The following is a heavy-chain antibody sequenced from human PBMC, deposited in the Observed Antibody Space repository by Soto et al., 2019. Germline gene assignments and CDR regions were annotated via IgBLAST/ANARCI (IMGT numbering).Heavy chain of an antibody. CDR1: GFTFSSYA. Sequence: SGGSLRLSCAASGFTFSSYAMSWVRQAPGKGLEWVSAISGSGGSTYYADSVKGRFTISRDNSKNTLYLQMHSLRAEDTAVYYCAKDLTTVTTTDHGGNYWGQGTLVTVSS. D-gene: IGHD4-17*01. J-gene: IGHJ4*02. CDR3: AKDLTTVTTTDHGGNY. CDR2: ISGSGGST. V-gene: IGHV3-23*01.